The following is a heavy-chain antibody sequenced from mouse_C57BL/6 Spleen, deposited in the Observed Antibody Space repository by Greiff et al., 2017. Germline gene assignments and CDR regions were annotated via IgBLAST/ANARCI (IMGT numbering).Heavy chain of an antibody. J-gene: IGHJ3*01. CDR1: GYAFSSSW. CDR2: IYPGDGDT. CDR3: ARTQDGFAY. V-gene: IGHV1-82*01. Sequence: VQLQQSGPELVKPGASVKISCKASGYAFSSSWMSWVKQRPGKGLEWIGRIYPGDGDTNYNGKFKGKATLTADKSSSTAYMQLSSLTSEDSAVYFCARTQDGFAYWGQGTLVTVSA.